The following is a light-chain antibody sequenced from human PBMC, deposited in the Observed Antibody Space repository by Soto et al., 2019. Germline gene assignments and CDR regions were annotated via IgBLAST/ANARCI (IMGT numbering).Light chain of an antibody. J-gene: IGKJ1*01. CDR3: QQYDTTHPT. V-gene: IGKV4-1*01. CDR2: WAY. Sequence: IVVTPSPDSLAVSLGERATINCKSSQSVLYSSNNKNHLAWYQQKPGQPPKLLIYWAYTREFGVPDRFSGSGYGTDLTLTISSLQAEDVAVYYCQQYDTTHPTFGQGTKVEI. CDR1: QSVLYSSNNKNH.